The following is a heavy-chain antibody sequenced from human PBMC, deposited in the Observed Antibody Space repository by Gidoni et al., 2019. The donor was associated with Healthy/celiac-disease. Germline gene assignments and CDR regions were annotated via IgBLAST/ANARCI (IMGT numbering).Heavy chain of an antibody. Sequence: EVQLVESGGGLVQPGWSLRLACAASGFTFSSYDMHWVRQATGKGLEWVSAIGTAGDTYYPGSVKGRFTISRENAKNSLYLQMNSLRAGDTAVYYCARGSDSSDYYYYGMDVWGQGTTVTVSS. J-gene: IGHJ6*02. CDR3: ARGSDSSDYYYYGMDV. CDR2: IGTAGDT. D-gene: IGHD3-22*01. CDR1: GFTFSSYD. V-gene: IGHV3-13*01.